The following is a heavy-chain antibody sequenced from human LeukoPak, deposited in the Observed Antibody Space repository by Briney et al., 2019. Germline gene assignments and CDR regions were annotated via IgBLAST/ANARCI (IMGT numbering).Heavy chain of an antibody. CDR1: GFIFSSYS. CDR2: ISDSGDST. J-gene: IGHJ4*02. D-gene: IGHD3-10*01. V-gene: IGHV3-23*01. Sequence: GSLRLSCAASGFIFSSYSMTWVRQTPGKGLEWVSGISDSGDSTYYADSVKGRFTISRDNSRNTLYLEMNSLRAEDTAVYYCTKWSGFGNDWGQGTLVTVSS. CDR3: TKWSGFGND.